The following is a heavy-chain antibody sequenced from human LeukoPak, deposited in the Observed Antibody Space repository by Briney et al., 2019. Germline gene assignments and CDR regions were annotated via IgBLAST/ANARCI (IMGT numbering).Heavy chain of an antibody. J-gene: IGHJ4*02. CDR3: ARDSRSIVGANFEYYFDN. CDR2: ISGGSTYI. Sequence: GGSLRLSCAASGFTFSDYNMNWARQAPGKGLEWVSSISGGSTYIYYADSLKGRFTIFRDNVKNSLYLQMNSLRAEDTAVYYCARDSRSIVGANFEYYFDNWGQGTLVTVSS. V-gene: IGHV3-21*01. D-gene: IGHD1-26*01. CDR1: GFTFSDYN.